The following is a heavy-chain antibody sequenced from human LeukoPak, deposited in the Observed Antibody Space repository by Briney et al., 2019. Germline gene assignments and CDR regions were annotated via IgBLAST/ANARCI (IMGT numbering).Heavy chain of an antibody. J-gene: IGHJ6*02. CDR3: AREGLRFLEWLSPDRYYGMDV. Sequence: GGSLRLSCAASGFTFSSYWMSWVRQAPEKGLEWVANIKQDGSEKYYVDSVKGRFTISRDNAKNSLYLQMNSLRAEDTAVYYCAREGLRFLEWLSPDRYYGMDVWGQGTTVTVSS. V-gene: IGHV3-7*01. CDR1: GFTFSSYW. D-gene: IGHD3-3*01. CDR2: IKQDGSEK.